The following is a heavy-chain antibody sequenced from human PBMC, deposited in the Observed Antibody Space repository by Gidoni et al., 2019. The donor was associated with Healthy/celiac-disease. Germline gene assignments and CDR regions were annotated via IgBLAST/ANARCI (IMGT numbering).Heavy chain of an antibody. Sequence: EVQLVESGGGLVQPGGSLRLSCAASGFTVSSNYMSWVRQAPGKGLEWVSVIYSGGSTYYADSVKGRFTISRDNSKNTLYLQMNSLRAEDTAVYYCARDHFGAAAGTFGYWGQGTLVTVSS. CDR3: ARDHFGAAAGTFGY. J-gene: IGHJ4*02. CDR1: GFTVSSNY. V-gene: IGHV3-66*01. D-gene: IGHD6-13*01. CDR2: IYSGGST.